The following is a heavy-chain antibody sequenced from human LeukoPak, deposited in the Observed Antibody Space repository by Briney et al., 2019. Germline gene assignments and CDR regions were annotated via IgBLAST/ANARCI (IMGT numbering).Heavy chain of an antibody. V-gene: IGHV3-23*01. Sequence: GGSLRLSCAASGFTFSSYAMSWVRQAPGKGLEWVSAISGSGGSTYYADSVKGRFTISRDNSKNTLYLQMNSLRAEDTAVYYCSLLLLWFGELYYNGMDVWGKGTTVTVSS. CDR2: ISGSGGST. CDR3: SLLLLWFGELYYNGMDV. CDR1: GFTFSSYA. J-gene: IGHJ6*04. D-gene: IGHD3-10*01.